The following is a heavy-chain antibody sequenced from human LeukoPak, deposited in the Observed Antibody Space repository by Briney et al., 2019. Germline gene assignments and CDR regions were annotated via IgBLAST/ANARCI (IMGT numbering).Heavy chain of an antibody. Sequence: SETLSLTCTVSGGSISSGSYYWIWIRQPAGKGLEWIGRIYTSGSTNYNPSLKSRVTISVDTSKNQFSLKLSAVTAADTAVYYCARGGVLKSVDNWGQGTLVTVSS. CDR1: GGSISSGSYY. CDR2: IYTSGST. D-gene: IGHD3-16*01. CDR3: ARGGVLKSVDN. V-gene: IGHV4-61*02. J-gene: IGHJ4*02.